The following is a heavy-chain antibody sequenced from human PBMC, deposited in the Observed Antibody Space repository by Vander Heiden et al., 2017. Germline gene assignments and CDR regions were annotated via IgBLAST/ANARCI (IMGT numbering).Heavy chain of an antibody. J-gene: IGHJ3*02. V-gene: IGHV3-64*01. CDR3: ARRGPTRGDAFDI. CDR2: ISSDGGST. D-gene: IGHD3-10*01. Sequence: EVQLVASGGGLVPPGGSLSLSCAASGFTFSSYAMHWVRQAPGKGLEYVSAISSDGGSTYYANSVKGRFTFSRDNAKNTLYLQMGSLRAEDMAVYYCARRGPTRGDAFDIWGQGTMVTVSS. CDR1: GFTFSSYA.